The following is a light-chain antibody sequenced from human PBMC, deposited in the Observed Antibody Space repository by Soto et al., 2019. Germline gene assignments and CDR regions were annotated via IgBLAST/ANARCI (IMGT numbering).Light chain of an antibody. CDR3: QLFGSSTRYT. CDR1: ESVTSTY. Sequence: PGDRATLSCRTSESVTSTYLAWYQQKPGQPPRLLIYGASNRATGIPDRFSGSGSGTDFTLTISRLEPEDFAVYYCQLFGSSTRYTFGRGTKLEIK. V-gene: IGKV3-20*01. J-gene: IGKJ2*01. CDR2: GAS.